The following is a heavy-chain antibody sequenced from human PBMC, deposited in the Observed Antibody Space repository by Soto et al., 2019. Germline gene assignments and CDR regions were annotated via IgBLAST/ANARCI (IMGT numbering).Heavy chain of an antibody. D-gene: IGHD5-12*01. CDR3: AKDLGYSGYDFFDY. CDR1: GFTFDDYA. Sequence: SLRLSCAASGFTFDDYAMHWVRQAPGKGLEWVSGISWNSGSIGYADSVKGRFTISRDNAKNSLYLQMNSLRAEDTALYYCAKDLGYSGYDFFDYWGQGTLVTVSS. V-gene: IGHV3-9*01. J-gene: IGHJ4*02. CDR2: ISWNSGSI.